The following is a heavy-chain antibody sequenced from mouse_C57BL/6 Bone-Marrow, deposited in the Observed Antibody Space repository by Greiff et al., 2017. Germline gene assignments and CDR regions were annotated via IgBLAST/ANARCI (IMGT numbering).Heavy chain of an antibody. Sequence: QVQLQQSGPELVKPGASVKLSCKASGYTFTSSDINWVKQRPGQGLEWIGWIYPRDGSPKYNEKFKGKSTLTVDTSSSTGYMELHSLTSEDSAVYFCARLETWANYFDYWGQGTTLTVSS. CDR2: IYPRDGSP. CDR1: GYTFTSSD. V-gene: IGHV1-85*01. CDR3: ARLETWANYFDY. D-gene: IGHD4-1*01. J-gene: IGHJ2*01.